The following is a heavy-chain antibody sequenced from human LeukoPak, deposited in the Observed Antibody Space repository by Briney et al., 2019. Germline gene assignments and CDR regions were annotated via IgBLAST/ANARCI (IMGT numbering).Heavy chain of an antibody. CDR3: ASGAAVAGTSDY. J-gene: IGHJ4*02. CDR2: ISAYSGNT. D-gene: IGHD6-19*01. V-gene: IGHV1-18*01. CDR1: GYTFTSYG. Sequence: ASVKVSCKASGYTFTSYGISWVRQAPGQGFEWMGWISAYSGNTNYAQKLQGRVTMTTDTSTSTAYMELRSLRSDDTAVYYCASGAAVAGTSDYWGQGTLVTVSS.